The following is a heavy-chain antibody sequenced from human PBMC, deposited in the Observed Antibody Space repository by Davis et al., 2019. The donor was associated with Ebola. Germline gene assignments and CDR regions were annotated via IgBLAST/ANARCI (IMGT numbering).Heavy chain of an antibody. D-gene: IGHD5-12*01. CDR1: GGSVSGSPYF. CDR3: ARSGYTGYDPRINFDY. Sequence: MPSETLSLTCTVSGGSVSGSPYFWSWIRQPPGKGLEWIGDIYYSGSTDYNPSLKSRVTISVDTSKNQFSLKLSSVTAADTAVYYCARSGYTGYDPRINFDYWGQGTLVTVSS. V-gene: IGHV4-61*01. J-gene: IGHJ4*02. CDR2: IYYSGST.